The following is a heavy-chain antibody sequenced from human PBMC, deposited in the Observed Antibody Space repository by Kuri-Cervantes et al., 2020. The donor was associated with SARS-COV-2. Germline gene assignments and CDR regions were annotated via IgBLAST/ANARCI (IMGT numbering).Heavy chain of an antibody. CDR1: EFSFTNYA. CDR2: ISYDGSNK. D-gene: IGHD3-16*02. CDR3: ARADYDYVWGSYRSPH. J-gene: IGHJ4*02. V-gene: IGHV3-30*19. Sequence: GESLKISCAASEFSFTNYAMHWVRQAPGKGLEWVAVISYDGSNKYYADSVKGRFTISRDNSKNTLYLQMNSLRAEDTAVYYCARADYDYVWGSYRSPHWGQGTLVTVSS.